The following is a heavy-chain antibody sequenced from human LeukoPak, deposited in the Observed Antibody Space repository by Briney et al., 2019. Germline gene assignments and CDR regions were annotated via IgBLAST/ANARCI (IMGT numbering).Heavy chain of an antibody. J-gene: IGHJ6*02. V-gene: IGHV4-4*09. D-gene: IGHD6-19*01. CDR3: ARHQAVAAHYYGMDV. CDR1: GGSISSYY. CDR2: IYTSGST. Sequence: PSETLSLTCTVSGGSISSYYWSWIRQPPGKGLEWIGYIYTSGSTNYNPSLKSRVTISVDTSRNQFSLKLSSVTAADTAVYYCARHQAVAAHYYGMDVWGQGTTVTVSS.